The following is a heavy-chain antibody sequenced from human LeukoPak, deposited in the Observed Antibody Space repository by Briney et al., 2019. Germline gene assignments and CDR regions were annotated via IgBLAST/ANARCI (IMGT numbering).Heavy chain of an antibody. CDR2: TYYFGNT. CDR1: GGSISSYY. V-gene: IGHV4-59*01. J-gene: IGHJ6*03. D-gene: IGHD3-22*01. CDR3: ASFYDSSHYYMDV. Sequence: SETLSLTCTVSGGSISSYYWSWIRQPPGKGLEWIGYTYYFGNTNYNPSLKSRVTISGDTSKNQFSLKLSSVTAADTAVYYCASFYDSSHYYMDVWGKGTTVTVSS.